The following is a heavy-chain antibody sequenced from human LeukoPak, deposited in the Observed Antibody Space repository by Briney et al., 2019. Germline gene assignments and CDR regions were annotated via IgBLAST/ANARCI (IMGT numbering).Heavy chain of an antibody. V-gene: IGHV3-73*01. CDR3: TNSNYGSGTYRDY. Sequence: GGCLKLSCAASGFTFSGSAMHWVRQASGKGLEWVGRIISKANSYATAYAASVKGRFTISRDDSKNTAYLQMNSLKTEDTAVYYCTNSNYGSGTYRDYWGQGTLVTVSS. J-gene: IGHJ4*02. D-gene: IGHD3-10*01. CDR1: GFTFSGSA. CDR2: IISKANSYAT.